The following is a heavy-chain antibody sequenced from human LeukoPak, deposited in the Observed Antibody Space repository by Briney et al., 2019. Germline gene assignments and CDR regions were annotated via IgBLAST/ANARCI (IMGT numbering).Heavy chain of an antibody. CDR1: GGSFSGYY. D-gene: IGHD3-22*01. CDR3: ARIPYYYDSSGYYYFSFDY. Sequence: SETLSLACAVYGGSFSGYYWSWIRQPPGKGLEWIGEINHSGSTNYNPSLKSRVTISVDTSKNQFSLKLSSVTAADTAVYYCARIPYYYDSSGYYYFSFDYWGQGTLVTVSS. J-gene: IGHJ4*02. V-gene: IGHV4-34*01. CDR2: INHSGST.